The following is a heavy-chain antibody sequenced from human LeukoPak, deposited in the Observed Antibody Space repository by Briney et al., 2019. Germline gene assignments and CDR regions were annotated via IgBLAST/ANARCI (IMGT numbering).Heavy chain of an antibody. J-gene: IGHJ3*02. CDR1: GFIFTNYA. Sequence: GGSLRLSCAASGFIFTNYAMTWVRQAPGQGLEWVSGITGSGGNTYYADSVRGRFTISRDNSKDTLYLQMDGLRVEDTAVYYCAKVDSRQSRSAFDIWGQGTLVTVSS. V-gene: IGHV3-23*01. CDR2: ITGSGGNT. CDR3: AKVDSRQSRSAFDI.